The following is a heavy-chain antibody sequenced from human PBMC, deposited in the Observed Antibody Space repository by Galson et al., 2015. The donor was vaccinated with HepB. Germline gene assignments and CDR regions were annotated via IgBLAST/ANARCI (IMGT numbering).Heavy chain of an antibody. CDR2: ITPLFGSA. D-gene: IGHD3-22*01. V-gene: IGHV1-69*13. Sequence: SVKVSCKASGGTFSTYTLSWVRQAPGQGLEWMGGITPLFGSANYAQKFQGRVTITADESTRTTYMELRRLRSEDTAVYYCARQYDNSGYYPYWGQGTLVTVSS. CDR3: ARQYDNSGYYPY. J-gene: IGHJ4*02. CDR1: GGTFSTYT.